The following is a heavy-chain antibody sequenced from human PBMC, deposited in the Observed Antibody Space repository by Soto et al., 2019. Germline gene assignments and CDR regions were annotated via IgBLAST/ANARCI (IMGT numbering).Heavy chain of an antibody. CDR2: IYWDDDK. J-gene: IGHJ6*03. V-gene: IGHV2-5*02. CDR3: AHVPGSGQLLYSYYYYMDV. Sequence: QITLKESGPTLVKPTQTLTLTCTFSGFSLTTRGVGVGWIRQPRGKALEWLALIYWDDDKRYSPSLKSRLTITKDTSKNQVVLKLTNMDPVDTATYYCAHVPGSGQLLYSYYYYMDVWGKGATVAVS. D-gene: IGHD3-10*01. CDR1: GFSLTTRGVG.